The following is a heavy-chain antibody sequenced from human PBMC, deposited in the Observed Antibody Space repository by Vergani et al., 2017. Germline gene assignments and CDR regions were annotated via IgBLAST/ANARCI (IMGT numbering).Heavy chain of an antibody. D-gene: IGHD2-2*01. CDR1: GFTFGDYS. V-gene: IGHV3-49*03. CDR2: IRNKGFDGAT. J-gene: IGHJ3*02. CDR3: TRRYCTITDCYEGGFDI. Sequence: EVQLVESGGGLVQPGRSLRLSCTGSGFTFGDYSVTWLRQAPGKGLEWLGYIRNKGFDGATQYAPSLKGRFTISRDDSKSIAYLQMNFLKVEDTAVYYCTRRYCTITDCYEGGFDIWGQGETVTVSS.